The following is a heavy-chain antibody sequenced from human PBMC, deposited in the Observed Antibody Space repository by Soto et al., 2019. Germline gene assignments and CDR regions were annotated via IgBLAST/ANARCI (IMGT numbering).Heavy chain of an antibody. V-gene: IGHV1-18*01. D-gene: IGHD5-12*01. CDR1: GYTFTSYG. CDR3: ASGRGYSGYDYYFDY. J-gene: IGHJ4*02. CDR2: ISAYNGNT. Sequence: ASVKVSCKASGYTFTSYGISWVLQAPGQGLEWMGWISAYNGNTNYAQKLQGRVTMTTDTSTSTAYMELRSLRSDDTAVYYCASGRGYSGYDYYFDYWGQGTLVTVSS.